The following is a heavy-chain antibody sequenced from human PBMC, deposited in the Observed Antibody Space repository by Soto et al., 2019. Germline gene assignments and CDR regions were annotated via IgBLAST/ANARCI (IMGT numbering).Heavy chain of an antibody. CDR1: GQSFSGHS. Sequence: QVQLQQWGAGLVKPSETLSLSCAVYGQSFSGHSWAWIRQPPGKGLEWIGASNESGSTYYNPSHNSRVMISTYASKNEFSLKLRSVSAADTAAYVCARGSGIVALPGELEDDKYDYWGQGSLVNVSS. V-gene: IGHV4-34*01. D-gene: IGHD1-1*01. CDR2: SNESGST. J-gene: IGHJ4*02. CDR3: ARGSGIVALPGELEDDKYDY.